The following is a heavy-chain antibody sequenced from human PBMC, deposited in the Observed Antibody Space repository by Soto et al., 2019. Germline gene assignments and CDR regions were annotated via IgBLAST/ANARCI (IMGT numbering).Heavy chain of an antibody. Sequence: QVQLVESGGGVVQPGRSLRLSCAASGFTFSTYAMHWVRQAPGKGLEWVAVISYDGTNNYYADSVRGRFSISRDNSKNTLFLQMNSLRAEETAVYYCTKDGVGYHYDYVILVTYYSGMDVWGQGTTVTVSS. CDR3: TKDGVGYHYDYVILVTYYSGMDV. V-gene: IGHV3-30*14. CDR1: GFTFSTYA. CDR2: ISYDGTNN. J-gene: IGHJ6*02. D-gene: IGHD5-18*01.